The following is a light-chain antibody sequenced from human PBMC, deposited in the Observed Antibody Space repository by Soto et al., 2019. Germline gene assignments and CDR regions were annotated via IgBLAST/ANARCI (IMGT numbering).Light chain of an antibody. Sequence: ENVLTQSPGTLSLSPGERATLSCRASQGISSSYLAWHQQKPGQAPRLLLYGTSGRATGVPDRFSGSGSGTDFTLTINRLEPEDFAMYYCQQFASSPRTFGQGTKVEI. V-gene: IGKV3-20*01. CDR2: GTS. CDR3: QQFASSPRT. J-gene: IGKJ1*01. CDR1: QGISSSY.